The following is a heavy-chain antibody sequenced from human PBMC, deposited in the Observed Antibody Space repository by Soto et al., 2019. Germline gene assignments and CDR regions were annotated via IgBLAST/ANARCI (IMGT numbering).Heavy chain of an antibody. CDR2: ISGYKNNT. CDR3: ARDRHTIVAKDAFDI. CDR1: GYTFTTYG. V-gene: IGHV1-18*01. D-gene: IGHD2-21*01. Sequence: QGQLVQSGVEVKKPGASVKVSCKASGYTFTTYGISWVRQAPGQGLEWMGWISGYKNNTDYAQKFQGRVTMTADTSTTTVYTDLGSLRSADTAMYYCARDRHTIVAKDAFDIWGQGTMVTVSS. J-gene: IGHJ3*02.